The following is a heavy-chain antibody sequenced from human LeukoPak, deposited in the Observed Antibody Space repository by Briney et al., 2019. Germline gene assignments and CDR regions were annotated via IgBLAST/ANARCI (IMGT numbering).Heavy chain of an antibody. CDR2: ISSSSSYI. J-gene: IGHJ6*03. V-gene: IGHV3-11*06. CDR1: GFTFSDYY. CDR3: ARDPQVYGVYAPHMDV. Sequence: GGSLRLSCAASGFTFSDYYMSWIRQAPGKGLEWVSSISSSSSYIYYADSVKSRFTISRDNAKNSLYLQMNSLRAEDTAVYYCARDPQVYGVYAPHMDVWGKGTTVTVSS. D-gene: IGHD2-8*01.